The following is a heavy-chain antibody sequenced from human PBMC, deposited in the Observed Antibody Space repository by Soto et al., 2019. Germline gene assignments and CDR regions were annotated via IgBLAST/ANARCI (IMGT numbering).Heavy chain of an antibody. J-gene: IGHJ4*02. Sequence: ASVKVSCKASGYTFTSYAMHWVRQAPGQGLEWMGWISTYNGNTNYAQKLQGRVTMTTDTSTSTAYMELRSLRSDDTAVYYCARDRGFVVRAHPVDYWGQGTLVTVSS. V-gene: IGHV1-18*01. CDR1: GYTFTSYA. D-gene: IGHD3-10*01. CDR2: ISTYNGNT. CDR3: ARDRGFVVRAHPVDY.